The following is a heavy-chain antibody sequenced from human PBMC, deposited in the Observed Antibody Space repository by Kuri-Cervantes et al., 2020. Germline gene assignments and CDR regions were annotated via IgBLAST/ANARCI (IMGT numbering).Heavy chain of an antibody. Sequence: GGSLRLSCAASGFTFSSYAMSWVRQAPGKGLEWVSTISTSGGSTYDADSVKCRFTTSRDNSKNTLYLQMNSLRVEDTAVYYCARDPSRVWFAELGEGFVDLWGQGTLVTVSS. CDR3: ARDPSRVWFAELGEGFVDL. V-gene: IGHV3-23*01. CDR2: ISTSGGST. D-gene: IGHD3-10*01. CDR1: GFTFSSYA. J-gene: IGHJ5*02.